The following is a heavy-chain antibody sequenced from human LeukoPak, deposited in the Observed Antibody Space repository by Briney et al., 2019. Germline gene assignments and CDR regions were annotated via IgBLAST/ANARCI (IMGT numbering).Heavy chain of an antibody. CDR2: IYTSGST. V-gene: IGHV4-61*02. Sequence: PSETLSLTCTVSGGSISSGSYYWSWIRQPAGKGLEWIGRIYTSGSTNYNPSLKSRVTISVDTSKNQFSLKLSSVTAADTAVYYCARVGGKYHCYYYGMDVWGQGTTVTVSS. J-gene: IGHJ6*02. D-gene: IGHD2-2*01. CDR3: ARVGGKYHCYYYGMDV. CDR1: GGSISSGSYY.